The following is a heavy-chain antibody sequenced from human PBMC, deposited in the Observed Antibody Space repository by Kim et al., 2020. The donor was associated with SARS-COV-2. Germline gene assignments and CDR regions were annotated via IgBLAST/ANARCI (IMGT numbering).Heavy chain of an antibody. J-gene: IGHJ6*02. V-gene: IGHV4-34*01. CDR2: INHSGST. CDR1: GGSFSGYY. Sequence: SETLSLTCAVYGGSFSGYYWSWIRQPPGKGLEWIGEINHSGSTNYNPSLKSRVTISVDTSKNQFSLKLSSVTAADTAVYYCARASTGTGTTNYGMDVWGQGTTVTVSS. D-gene: IGHD1-1*01. CDR3: ARASTGTGTTNYGMDV.